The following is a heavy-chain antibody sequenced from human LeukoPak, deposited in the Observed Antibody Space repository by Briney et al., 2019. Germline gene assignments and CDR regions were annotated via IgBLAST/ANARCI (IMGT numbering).Heavy chain of an antibody. CDR3: ARGGGLDV. D-gene: IGHD3-16*01. CDR2: INHNGNVN. V-gene: IGHV3-7*03. CDR1: GFTFSSYW. J-gene: IGHJ6*02. Sequence: HPGGSLRLSCAASGFTFSSYWKNWARQAPGKGLEWVASINHNGNVNYYVDSVKGRFTISRDNAKNSLYLQMSNLRAEDTAVYFCARGGGLDVWGQGATVTVSS.